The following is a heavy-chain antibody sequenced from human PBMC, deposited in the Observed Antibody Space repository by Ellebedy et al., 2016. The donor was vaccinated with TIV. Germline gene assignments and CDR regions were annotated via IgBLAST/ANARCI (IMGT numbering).Heavy chain of an antibody. Sequence: PGGSLRLSCAASGFIFSSYWMNWVRQVPGKGLEWVSRVNSDGSHTIYADSVKGRFTISRDNAKNTVYLQMDSLRNEDTAVYYCARRYSSGRPLDSWGQGALVTVSS. V-gene: IGHV3-74*01. CDR2: VNSDGSHT. CDR1: GFIFSSYW. D-gene: IGHD6-19*01. J-gene: IGHJ4*02. CDR3: ARRYSSGRPLDS.